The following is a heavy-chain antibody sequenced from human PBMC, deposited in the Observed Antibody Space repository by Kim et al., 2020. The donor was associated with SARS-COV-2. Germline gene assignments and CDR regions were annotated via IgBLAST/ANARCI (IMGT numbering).Heavy chain of an antibody. CDR3: VRDWSSSRTPYYFDY. Sequence: GGSLRLSCAASGFTFSSYWMHWVRQVPGKGLVWVSRINSDGSSTRYADSVKGRFTISRDNAKNTLYLQMNSLRDEDTAVYYCVRDWSSSRTPYYFDYWGPGTLLTVSS. J-gene: IGHJ4*02. CDR2: INSDGSST. CDR1: GFTFSSYW. D-gene: IGHD6-13*01. V-gene: IGHV3-74*01.